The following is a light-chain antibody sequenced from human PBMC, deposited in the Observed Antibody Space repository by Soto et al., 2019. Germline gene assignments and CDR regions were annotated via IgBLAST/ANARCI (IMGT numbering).Light chain of an antibody. CDR3: SSYTRSGTLV. V-gene: IGLV2-14*01. Sequence: QSALTQPASVSGSPGQSITISCTGTSSDVGGYDYVSWYQQPPGKAPKLMIYDVSNWPSGVSNRFSGSKSGNTASLTISGLQAEDEADYYCSSYTRSGTLVFGTGTKVTVL. J-gene: IGLJ1*01. CDR2: DVS. CDR1: SSDVGGYDY.